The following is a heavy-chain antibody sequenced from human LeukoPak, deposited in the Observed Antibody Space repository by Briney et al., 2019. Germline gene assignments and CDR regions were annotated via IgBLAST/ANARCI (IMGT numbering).Heavy chain of an antibody. D-gene: IGHD3-3*01. V-gene: IGHV4-59*01. CDR2: IYYSGST. CDR3: ARAITIFGVVIDRFDP. J-gene: IGHJ5*02. Sequence: PSETLSLTCTVSGGSISSYYWSGIRQPPGKGLDGIGYIYYSGSTNYNPSLKSRVTISVDTSKNQFSLKLCSVTAADTAVYYCARAITIFGVVIDRFDPWGQGTLVTVSS. CDR1: GGSISSYY.